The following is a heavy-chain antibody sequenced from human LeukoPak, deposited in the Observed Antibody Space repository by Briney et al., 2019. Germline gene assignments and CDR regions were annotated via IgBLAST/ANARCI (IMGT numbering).Heavy chain of an antibody. CDR1: GFIFSGSA. CDR3: AKDDAIAAADTRGHCY. CDR2: IRSKANSYAT. D-gene: IGHD6-13*01. Sequence: GGSLRLSCVASGFIFSGSAIHWVRQASGKGLEWVGRIRSKANSYATVYAESVKGRFTISRDDSKDTAYLQMNSLRAEDTAVYYCAKDDAIAAADTRGHCYWGQGTLVTVSS. V-gene: IGHV3-73*01. J-gene: IGHJ4*02.